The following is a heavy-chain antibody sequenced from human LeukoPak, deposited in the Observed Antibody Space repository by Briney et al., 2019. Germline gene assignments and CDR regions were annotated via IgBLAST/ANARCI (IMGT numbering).Heavy chain of an antibody. CDR2: INPNSGNT. J-gene: IGHJ5*02. Sequence: ASVKVSCKASGYTFTGYYMHWVRQAPGQGLEWMGWINPNSGNTNYAQKLQGRVTMTTDTSTSTAYMELGSLRSDDTAVYYCARGILTLKQEDNWFDPWGQGTLVTVSS. V-gene: IGHV1-18*04. CDR1: GYTFTGYY. D-gene: IGHD3-9*01. CDR3: ARGILTLKQEDNWFDP.